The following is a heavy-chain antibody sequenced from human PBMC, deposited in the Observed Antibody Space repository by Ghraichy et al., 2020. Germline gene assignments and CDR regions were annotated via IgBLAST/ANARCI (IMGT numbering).Heavy chain of an antibody. D-gene: IGHD5-18*01. CDR1: GFVFRTFG. CDR3: AKPLVDTAPRHFDS. Sequence: GALRLSCAASGFVFRTFGMYWVRQAPGKGLEWVAFIEFDGHIKYYSDSVRGRFTVSRDNSMNTLYLHMDSLTTADTAVYFCAKPLVDTAPRHFDSWGQGTLVTVSS. J-gene: IGHJ4*02. V-gene: IGHV3-30*02. CDR2: IEFDGHIK.